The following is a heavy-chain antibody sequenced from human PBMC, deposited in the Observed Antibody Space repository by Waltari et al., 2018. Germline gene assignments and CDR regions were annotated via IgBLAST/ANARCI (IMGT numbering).Heavy chain of an antibody. CDR1: GGSISSSSYY. J-gene: IGHJ4*02. D-gene: IGHD1-1*01. CDR3: ARGNWVLYYFDY. V-gene: IGHV4-39*07. Sequence: QLQLQESGPGLVKPSETLSLTCTVSGGSISSSSYYWGWIRQPPGKGLEWIGSIYYSGSTYYNPSLKSRVTISVDTSKNQFSLKLSSVTAADTAVYYCARGNWVLYYFDYWGQGTLVTVSS. CDR2: IYYSGST.